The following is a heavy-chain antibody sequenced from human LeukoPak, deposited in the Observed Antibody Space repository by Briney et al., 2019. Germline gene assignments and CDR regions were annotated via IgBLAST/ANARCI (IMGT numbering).Heavy chain of an antibody. CDR1: GGSISSGGYY. V-gene: IGHV4-39*01. Sequence: SETLSLTCTVSGGSISSGGYYWGWIRQPPGKGLEWIGSIYYSGTTYYSPSRKSRVTISVATSKTQFSLRLRSVTAADTAIYYCARHRASGIVGATRHAFDIWGQGAMVTVSS. CDR2: IYYSGTT. CDR3: ARHRASGIVGATRHAFDI. J-gene: IGHJ3*02. D-gene: IGHD1-26*01.